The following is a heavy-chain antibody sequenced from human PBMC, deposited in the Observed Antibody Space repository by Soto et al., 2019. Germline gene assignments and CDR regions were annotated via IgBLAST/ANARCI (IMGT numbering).Heavy chain of an antibody. D-gene: IGHD3-10*01. J-gene: IGHJ5*02. CDR3: AKVPSYPGGEFDP. CDR2: ISAYNGNT. CDR1: GYTFTSYG. Sequence: QVQLVQSGAEVKKPGASVKVSCKASGYTFTSYGISWVRQAPGQGLEWMGWISAYNGNTNYAQKLQGRVTMTTATNTNTATMELRSLRSHATAVYYCAKVPSYPGGEFDPWGQGTLVTVSS. V-gene: IGHV1-18*01.